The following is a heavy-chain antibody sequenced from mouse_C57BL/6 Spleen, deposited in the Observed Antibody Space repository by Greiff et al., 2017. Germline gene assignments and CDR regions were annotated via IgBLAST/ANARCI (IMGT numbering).Heavy chain of an antibody. CDR3: ARFPTADWYFDV. CDR2: IDPNSGGT. V-gene: IGHV1-72*01. J-gene: IGHJ1*03. Sequence: VQLQQPGAELVKPGASVKLSCKASGYTFTSYWMHWVKQRPGRGLEWIGRIDPNSGGTKYNEKFKSKATLTVDKPSSTAYMQLSSLTSEDSAVYCFARFPTADWYFDVWGTGPRSPSPQ. CDR1: GYTFTSYW.